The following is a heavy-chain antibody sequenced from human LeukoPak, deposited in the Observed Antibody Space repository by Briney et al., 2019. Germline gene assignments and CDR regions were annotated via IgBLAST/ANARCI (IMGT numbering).Heavy chain of an antibody. D-gene: IGHD2-8*01. J-gene: IGHJ4*02. CDR3: SRRYCNSGICYFYDY. Sequence: PSETLSLTCAVSSGNSWDWIRQPPGKGLEWIGSVFQDGNTYYNPSLKSRVIISLDTSKKQFSLKLISVTAADTCMYYCSRRYCNSGICYFYDYWGQGTLVTVSP. CDR1: SGNS. CDR2: VFQDGNT. V-gene: IGHV4-38-2*01.